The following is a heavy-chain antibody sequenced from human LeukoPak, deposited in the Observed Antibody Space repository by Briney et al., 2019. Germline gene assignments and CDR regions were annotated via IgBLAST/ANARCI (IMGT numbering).Heavy chain of an antibody. Sequence: GGSLRLSCAASGFTFSSYWMHWVRQAPGKGLVWVSRINSDGSRTTYADAVKGRFTVSRDNAKNTLCLQMNSLRAEDTAVYYCTTTRLADAFYFDYWGQGTLVTVSS. J-gene: IGHJ4*02. CDR1: GFTFSSYW. CDR3: TTTRLADAFYFDY. CDR2: INSDGSRT. D-gene: IGHD6-13*01. V-gene: IGHV3-74*01.